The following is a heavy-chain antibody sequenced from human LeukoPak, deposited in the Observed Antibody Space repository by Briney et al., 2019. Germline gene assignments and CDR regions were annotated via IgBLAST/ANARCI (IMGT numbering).Heavy chain of an antibody. V-gene: IGHV1-18*01. Sequence: ASVKVSCKASGYTFTSYGISWVRQAPGQGLEWMGWISAYNGNTNYAQKLQGRVTMTTDTSTSTAYMELRSLRSDDTAVYYCARANRITMIVVVITALDSWGQGTLVTVSS. CDR3: ARANRITMIVVVITALDS. J-gene: IGHJ4*02. D-gene: IGHD3-22*01. CDR1: GYTFTSYG. CDR2: ISAYNGNT.